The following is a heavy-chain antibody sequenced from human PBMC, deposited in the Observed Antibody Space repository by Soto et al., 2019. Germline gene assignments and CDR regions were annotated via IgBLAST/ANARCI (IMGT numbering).Heavy chain of an antibody. CDR1: GFTFSDYY. D-gene: IGHD3-9*01. CDR3: ARDADILTGSDAFDI. CDR2: ISSSSSYT. V-gene: IGHV3-11*05. J-gene: IGHJ3*02. Sequence: TGGSLRLSCAASGFTFSDYYMSWIRQATGKGLEWVSYISSSSSYTNYADSVKGRFTISRDNAKNSLYLQMNSLRAEDTAVYYCARDADILTGSDAFDIWGQGTMVTVSS.